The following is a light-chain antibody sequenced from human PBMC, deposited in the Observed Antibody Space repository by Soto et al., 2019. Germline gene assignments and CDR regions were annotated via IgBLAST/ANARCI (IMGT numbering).Light chain of an antibody. V-gene: IGLV2-8*01. CDR1: SSDVGGYDY. J-gene: IGLJ1*01. CDR3: SSYAGSRRDV. CDR2: DVT. Sequence: QSALTQPPSASASPGQSVAISCTGTSSDVGGYDYVSWYQQHPGKAPKLIIYDVTKRPSGVPDRFSGSKSGNTASLIVSGLQTEDEADYYCSSYAGSRRDVFGTGTKVTVL.